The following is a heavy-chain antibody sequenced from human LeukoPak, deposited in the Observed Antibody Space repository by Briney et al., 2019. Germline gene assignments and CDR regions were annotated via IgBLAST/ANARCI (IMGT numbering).Heavy chain of an antibody. J-gene: IGHJ6*03. Sequence: ASVKVSCKASGYTFTSYDINWVRQATGQGLEWMGWMNPNSGNTGYAQKFQGRVTITRNTSISTAYMELSSLRSEDTAVYYCARGGVLTGFSRALYYYYYMDVWGKGTTVTVSS. CDR3: ARGGVLTGFSRALYYYYYMDV. D-gene: IGHD3-9*01. V-gene: IGHV1-8*03. CDR2: MNPNSGNT. CDR1: GYTFTSYD.